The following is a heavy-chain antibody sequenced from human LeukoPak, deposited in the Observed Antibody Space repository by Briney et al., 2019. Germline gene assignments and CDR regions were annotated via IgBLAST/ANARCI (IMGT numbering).Heavy chain of an antibody. CDR3: ARERASSNYNNYFDP. Sequence: KPSETLSLTCTVSGGSISSYYWSWIRQSPGKGLEWIGDITHSGSTKYNPSIKSRVAISIDKSKNQFFLRLSPVTVADTAVYYCARERASSNYNNYFDPWGQGTPVTVSS. J-gene: IGHJ5*02. CDR2: ITHSGST. D-gene: IGHD5-24*01. CDR1: GGSISSYY. V-gene: IGHV4-34*01.